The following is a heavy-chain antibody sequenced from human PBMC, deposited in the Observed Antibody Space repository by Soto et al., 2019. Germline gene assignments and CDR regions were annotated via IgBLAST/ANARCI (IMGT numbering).Heavy chain of an antibody. D-gene: IGHD1-1*01. CDR1: GFTFDDYT. J-gene: IGHJ6*02. Sequence: EGSLRLSCAASGFTFDDYTMHWVRQAPGKGLEWVSLISWDGGSTYYADSVKGRFTISRDNSKNSLYLQMNSLRTEDTALYYCAKDMGTPPSYGMDVWGQGTTVTVSS. CDR3: AKDMGTPPSYGMDV. V-gene: IGHV3-43*01. CDR2: ISWDGGST.